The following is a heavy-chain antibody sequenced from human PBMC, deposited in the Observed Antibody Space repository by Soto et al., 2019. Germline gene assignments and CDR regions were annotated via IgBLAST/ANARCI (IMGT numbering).Heavy chain of an antibody. CDR1: GFTFGTTD. CDR2: IDGSGGIT. CDR3: VKNSGWFNT. J-gene: IGHJ5*02. D-gene: IGHD3-10*01. V-gene: IGHV3-23*01. Sequence: PVGSLRLSCADSGFTFGTTDMSWVRQASGEGLEWVSTIDGSGGITYYADSVKGRFTISRDNSRNTVYLQMNSLRGDDTALYYCVKNSGWFNTWGQGALVTVSS.